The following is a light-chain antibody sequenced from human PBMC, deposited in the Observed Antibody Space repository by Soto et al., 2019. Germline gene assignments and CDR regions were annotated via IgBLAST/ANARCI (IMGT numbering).Light chain of an antibody. CDR3: QQYNDSFRYT. CDR2: AGS. J-gene: IGKJ2*01. Sequence: DIQMTQSPSTLSASVGDRVTITCRASQSISSWLAWYQQKPGTAPKLLIYAGSTLVTGVPSRFSGSRSGTEFTLTVSSLQPDDFASYYCQQYNDSFRYTFGQGTKLEIK. V-gene: IGKV1-5*03. CDR1: QSISSW.